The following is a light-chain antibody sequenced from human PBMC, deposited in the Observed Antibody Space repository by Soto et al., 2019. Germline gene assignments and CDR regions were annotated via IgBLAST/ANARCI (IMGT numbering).Light chain of an antibody. CDR1: QSVDTC. CDR2: KAS. V-gene: IGKV1-5*03. Sequence: DIKMTQSPSTLSASVGDRVTITCRASQSVDTCLAWFQQKPGKAPHLLIYKASSLETGVPSRFSGSGSVTEFTLPISSLQPDDFATYYCQQFYRYPLTFGQGTKVDIK. J-gene: IGKJ1*01. CDR3: QQFYRYPLT.